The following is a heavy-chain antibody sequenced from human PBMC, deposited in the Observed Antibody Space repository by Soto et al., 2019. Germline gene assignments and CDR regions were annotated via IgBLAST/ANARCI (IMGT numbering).Heavy chain of an antibody. CDR3: AREKNSGYYRTVDY. D-gene: IGHD3-10*01. V-gene: IGHV3-30*03. CDR1: GFTLSGHG. J-gene: IGHJ4*02. Sequence: QVQLVASGGGVVQPGRSLSLSCAASGFTLSGHGLHWVRQAPGKGLEWVAVVTHDGTERHYPDSVKGRLTITRDISKNTFYLQMNSRRIEDAAMYYCAREKNSGYYRTVDYWGQGTLVTVSS. CDR2: VTHDGTER.